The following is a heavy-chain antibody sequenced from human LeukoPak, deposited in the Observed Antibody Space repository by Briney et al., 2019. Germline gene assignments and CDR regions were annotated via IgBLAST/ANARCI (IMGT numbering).Heavy chain of an antibody. CDR2: KYYSGST. CDR3: ARGRSYGFDFDS. V-gene: IGHV4-61*01. Sequence: SETLSLTCNVSGVSINTCCYYWTWIRQPPGKGLEWIGYKYYSGSTRYNSSLRSRLTISLDSSKNQFSLRLTSVTAADTAVYYCARGRSYGFDFDSWGPGTLVIVSS. J-gene: IGHJ4*02. D-gene: IGHD5-18*01. CDR1: GVSINTCCYY.